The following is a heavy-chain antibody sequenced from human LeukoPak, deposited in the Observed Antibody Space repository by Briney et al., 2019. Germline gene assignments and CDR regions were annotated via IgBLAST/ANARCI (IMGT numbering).Heavy chain of an antibody. J-gene: IGHJ4*02. CDR1: GYTFTSNY. D-gene: IGHD3-3*01. V-gene: IGHV1-46*01. Sequence: ASVKVSCTASGYTFTSNYIHWVRQAPGQGLEWMGIINPRGGTTSYAQKFQGRVSMTRDTSTTTVYMELSSLRSEDTAVYYCARDGPRLDYDFWSGYYGDYWGQGSLVTVSS. CDR3: ARDGPRLDYDFWSGYYGDY. CDR2: INPRGGTT.